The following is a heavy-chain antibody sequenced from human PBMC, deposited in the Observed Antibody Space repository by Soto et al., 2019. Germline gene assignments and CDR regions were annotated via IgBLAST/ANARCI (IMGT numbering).Heavy chain of an antibody. Sequence: GASVKVSCKASGYTFTGYYMHWVRQAPGQGLEWMGWINPNSGGTNYAQKFQGWVTMTRDTSISTAYMELSRLRSDDTAVYYCARGPPLYSSSWAPEYWGQGTLVTVSS. D-gene: IGHD6-13*01. J-gene: IGHJ4*02. V-gene: IGHV1-2*04. CDR1: GYTFTGYY. CDR3: ARGPPLYSSSWAPEY. CDR2: INPNSGGT.